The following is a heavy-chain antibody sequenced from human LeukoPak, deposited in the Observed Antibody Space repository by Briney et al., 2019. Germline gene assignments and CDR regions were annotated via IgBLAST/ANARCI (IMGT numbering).Heavy chain of an antibody. CDR1: GFTVSSNY. J-gene: IGHJ4*02. V-gene: IGHV3-53*01. D-gene: IGHD3-9*01. CDR2: IYSGGST. CDR3: ARDVGPYYDILTGYYGGYYFDY. Sequence: PGGSLRLSCAASGFTVSSNYMSWVRQAPGKGLEWVSVIYSGGSTYYADSVKGRLTISRDNSKNTLYLQMNSLRAEDTAVYYCARDVGPYYDILTGYYGGYYFDYWGQGALVTVSS.